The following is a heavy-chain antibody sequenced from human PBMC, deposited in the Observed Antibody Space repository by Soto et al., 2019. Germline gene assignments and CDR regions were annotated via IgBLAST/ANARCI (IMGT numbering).Heavy chain of an antibody. D-gene: IGHD2-2*01. Sequence: QVQLVQSGAEVKKPGASVKVSCKASGYTFTGYYMHWVRQAPGQGLEWMGWINPNSGGTNYAQKFQGWVTMTRDTSISTAYMELSRLRSDDTAVYYCARGYCISTRCWVGYYGMDVWGQGTTVTVSS. CDR1: GYTFTGYY. J-gene: IGHJ6*02. CDR3: ARGYCISTRCWVGYYGMDV. CDR2: INPNSGGT. V-gene: IGHV1-2*04.